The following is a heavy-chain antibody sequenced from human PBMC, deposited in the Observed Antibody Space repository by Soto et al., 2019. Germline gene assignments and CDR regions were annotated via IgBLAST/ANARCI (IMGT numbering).Heavy chain of an antibody. CDR1: GYTFTSYG. V-gene: IGHV1-18*01. Sequence: ASVKVSSKASGYTFTSYGISWVRQAPGQGLEWMGWISAYNGNTNYAQKLQGRVTMTTDTSTSTAYMELRSLRSDDTAVYYCARDFVVVVAATNSLYYYYYGMDVWGQGTTVTVSS. CDR2: ISAYNGNT. CDR3: ARDFVVVVAATNSLYYYYYGMDV. J-gene: IGHJ6*02. D-gene: IGHD2-15*01.